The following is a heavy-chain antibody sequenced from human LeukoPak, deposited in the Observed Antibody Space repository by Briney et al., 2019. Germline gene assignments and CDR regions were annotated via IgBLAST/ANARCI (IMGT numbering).Heavy chain of an antibody. J-gene: IGHJ4*02. CDR2: IIPIFGTA. Sequence: ASVTVSCKSSGGTFSNYASSWLRPACGQGLAGMGGIIPIFGTANYARKFQGRVTITEDESTSTAYMELSSLTSEDTAVYYCASAAGYSSSWYADYWGQGTLVTVSS. D-gene: IGHD6-13*01. CDR1: GGTFSNYA. CDR3: ASAAGYSSSWYADY. V-gene: IGHV1-69*13.